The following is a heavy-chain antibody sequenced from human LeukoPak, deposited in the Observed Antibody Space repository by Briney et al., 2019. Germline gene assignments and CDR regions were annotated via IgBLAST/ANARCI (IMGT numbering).Heavy chain of an antibody. V-gene: IGHV3-74*01. CDR3: AKAGSFRFDN. J-gene: IGHJ4*02. CDR1: GFTFSSSW. Sequence: GGSLRLSCVGSGFTFSSSWIHWVRQHPGKGLVWVSRMSGDGRTIDYADSVKGRFTTSRDNAKNTLYLQMNSLTVEDTAVYFCAKAGSFRFDNWGQGTLVTVSS. CDR2: MSGDGRTI. D-gene: IGHD3-16*02.